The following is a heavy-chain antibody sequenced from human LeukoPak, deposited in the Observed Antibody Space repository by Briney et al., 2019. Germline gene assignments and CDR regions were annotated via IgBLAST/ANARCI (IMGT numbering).Heavy chain of an antibody. V-gene: IGHV3-23*01. Sequence: GGSLRLSCAASGFIFSSYAMNWVRQAPGKGLEWVSAITNSGGSTYYADSVKGRFTISRDNSKNTLHLQMNSLRAEDTAVYFCARLMTTSGWYEDYWGQGTLATVSS. D-gene: IGHD6-19*01. CDR1: GFIFSSYA. CDR3: ARLMTTSGWYEDY. CDR2: ITNSGGST. J-gene: IGHJ4*02.